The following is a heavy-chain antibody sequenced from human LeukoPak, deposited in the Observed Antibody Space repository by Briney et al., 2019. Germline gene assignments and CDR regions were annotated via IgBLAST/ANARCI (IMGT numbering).Heavy chain of an antibody. V-gene: IGHV1-69*06. Sequence: GASVKVSCEASGYTFTGYYMHWVRQAPGQGLEWTGGIIPIFGTANYAQKFQGRVTITADKSTSTAYMELSSLRSEDTAVYYCARDLGGYCSGGSCYSTYFDYWGQGTLVTVSS. J-gene: IGHJ4*02. D-gene: IGHD2-15*01. CDR3: ARDLGGYCSGGSCYSTYFDY. CDR2: IIPIFGTA. CDR1: GYTFTGYY.